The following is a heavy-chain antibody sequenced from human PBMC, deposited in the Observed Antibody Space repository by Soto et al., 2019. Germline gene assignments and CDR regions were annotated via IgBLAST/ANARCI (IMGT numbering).Heavy chain of an antibody. CDR2: IGGSGSNT. CDR3: ARVVRKCDTPYGMDV. J-gene: IGHJ6*02. Sequence: EGQLLESGEGLVQPGGSLKLSCAASGFTFSDYAMSWVRQAPGKGLEWVSGIGGSGSNTYYADSVKGRFTISRDNLKNTLFLQMNSPRAEDTAEYYCARVVRKCDTPYGMDVWGQGTTVTVSS. CDR1: GFTFSDYA. V-gene: IGHV3-23*01. D-gene: IGHD2-2*01.